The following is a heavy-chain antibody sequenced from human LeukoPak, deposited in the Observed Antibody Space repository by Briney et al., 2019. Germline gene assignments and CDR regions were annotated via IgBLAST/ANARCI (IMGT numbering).Heavy chain of an antibody. CDR1: GFTFNNYA. V-gene: IGHV3-23*01. CDR2: ISGRGRDT. CDR3: AGDRQTYYYDSSGYSDAFDI. D-gene: IGHD3-22*01. Sequence: GGSLRLSCAASGFTFNNYAMSWVRQAPGKGLEWVSGISGRGRDTYYADSVKGRFTISRDNAKNSLYLQMNSLRAEDTAVYYCAGDRQTYYYDSSGYSDAFDIWGQGTMVTVSS. J-gene: IGHJ3*02.